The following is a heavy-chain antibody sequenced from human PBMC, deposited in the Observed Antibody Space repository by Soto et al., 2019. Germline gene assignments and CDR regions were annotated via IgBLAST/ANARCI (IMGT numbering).Heavy chain of an antibody. CDR3: VRGFYYFDY. CDR1: GGSISSRDYY. V-gene: IGHV4-31*03. J-gene: IGHJ4*01. Sequence: PSETLSLTCTVSGGSISSRDYYWSWIRQVPGKGLEWIGYIYYSGNTDYNQSLESRVTMSVDTSENQLSLKLDSVTAADTAVYYCVRGFYYFDYWGQGTLVTVSS. D-gene: IGHD3-3*01. CDR2: IYYSGNT.